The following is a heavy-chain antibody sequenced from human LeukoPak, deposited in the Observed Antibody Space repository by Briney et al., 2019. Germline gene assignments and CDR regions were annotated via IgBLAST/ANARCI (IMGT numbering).Heavy chain of an antibody. CDR1: GYSFTDYA. Sequence: GASVKVSCKTSGYSFTDYAITWVRQVRGQGLQWVGWISASNGNTDYAQSFQGRATMTTDTSTSTAYMELRSLRSDDTAVYYCARFDILTGSAHMDVWGQGTTVTVSS. CDR2: ISASNGNT. V-gene: IGHV1-18*01. J-gene: IGHJ6*02. CDR3: ARFDILTGSAHMDV. D-gene: IGHD3-9*01.